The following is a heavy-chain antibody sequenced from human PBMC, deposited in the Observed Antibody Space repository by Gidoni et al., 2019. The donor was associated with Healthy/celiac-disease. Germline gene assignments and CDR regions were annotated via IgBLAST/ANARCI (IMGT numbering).Heavy chain of an antibody. CDR3: ATPGYSSGSHTFDY. Sequence: QVQLQESGPGLVKPSETLSLTCAVSGYSISSGYYWGWIRQPPGKGLEWIGSIYHSGSTYYNPSLKSRVTISVDTSKNQFSLKLSSVTAADTAVYYCATPGYSSGSHTFDYWGQGTLVTVSS. V-gene: IGHV4-38-2*01. CDR1: GYSISSGYY. CDR2: IYHSGST. D-gene: IGHD6-19*01. J-gene: IGHJ4*02.